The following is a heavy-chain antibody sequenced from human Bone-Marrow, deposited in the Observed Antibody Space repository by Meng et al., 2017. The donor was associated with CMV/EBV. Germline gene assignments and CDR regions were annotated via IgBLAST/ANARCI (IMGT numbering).Heavy chain of an antibody. J-gene: IGHJ4*02. V-gene: IGHV1-2*02. CDR3: ASSRIAVTYDY. D-gene: IGHD6-19*01. CDR2: INPNSGGT. CDR1: GYTFTDYF. Sequence: ASVKVSCKASGYTFTDYFIHWVRQAPGQGLEWMGWINPNSGGTNYAQKFQGRVTMTRDTSISTAYMELSRLRSDDTAVYYCASSRIAVTYDYWGQGTLVTVSS.